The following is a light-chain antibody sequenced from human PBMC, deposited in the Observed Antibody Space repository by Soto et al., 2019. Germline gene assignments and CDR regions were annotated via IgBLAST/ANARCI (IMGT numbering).Light chain of an antibody. J-gene: IGKJ3*01. V-gene: IGKV3-20*01. CDR3: QQYGSSPVT. CDR1: QSLRSS. CDR2: GAS. Sequence: ETLMTQSPDTLSVSLGERATLSCRASQSLRSSLAWYQQKPGQAPRLLIYGASSRATGIPDRFSGSGSGTDFTLTISRLEPEDFAVYYCQQYGSSPVTFGPGTKVDIK.